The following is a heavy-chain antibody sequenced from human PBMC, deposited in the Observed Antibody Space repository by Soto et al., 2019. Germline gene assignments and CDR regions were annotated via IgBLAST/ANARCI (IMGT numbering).Heavy chain of an antibody. CDR2: VYYSGST. J-gene: IGHJ4*02. D-gene: IGHD3-16*01. V-gene: IGHV4-39*01. Sequence: LSLTCTVSGGSTNSRSDYWGWIRQPPGKGLEWIGSVYYSGSTYDNPSLQSRVTISVDTSRNQFSLKLISVTAADTAVYFCARQPRGPGYGERGLYFDYWGQGTLVTVSS. CDR1: GGSTNSRSDY. CDR3: ARQPRGPGYGERGLYFDY.